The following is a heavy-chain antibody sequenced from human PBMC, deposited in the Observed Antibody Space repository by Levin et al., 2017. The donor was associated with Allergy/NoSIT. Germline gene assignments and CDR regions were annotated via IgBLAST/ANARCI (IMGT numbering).Heavy chain of an antibody. CDR1: GGSISSPIHY. J-gene: IGHJ5*02. CDR2: VYYSGST. Sequence: SPTLSLPCTVSGGSISSPIHYWGWIRQPPGRGLEWIGSVYYSGSTSYHPSLKSRVTISVDTSKNQFSLTLRSVTAADTAVYYCARNNSLSFGESPTNWFDPWGQGTLVTVSS. V-gene: IGHV4-39*07. D-gene: IGHD3-10*01. CDR3: ARNNSLSFGESPTNWFDP.